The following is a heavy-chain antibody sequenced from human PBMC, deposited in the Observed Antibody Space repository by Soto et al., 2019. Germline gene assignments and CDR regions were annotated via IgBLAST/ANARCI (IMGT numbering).Heavy chain of an antibody. Sequence: ASVKVSCKASGYTFTSYAMHWVRQAPGQRLEWMGWINAGNGNTKYSQKFQGRVTITRDTSASTAYMELSSLRSEDTAAYYCARDPNHYDFWSGYYPEKYYFDYWGQGTLVTVSS. J-gene: IGHJ4*02. CDR2: INAGNGNT. D-gene: IGHD3-3*01. CDR1: GYTFTSYA. CDR3: ARDPNHYDFWSGYYPEKYYFDY. V-gene: IGHV1-3*01.